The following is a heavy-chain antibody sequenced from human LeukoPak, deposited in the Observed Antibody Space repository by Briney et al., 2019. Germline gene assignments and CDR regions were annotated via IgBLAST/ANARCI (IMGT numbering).Heavy chain of an antibody. Sequence: PGGSLRLSCVASGFTFSSYGMHWVRQAPGKGLEWVAVISYDGSLKYYADSVKGRFIISRDNPRNTLYLQMNILRTEDTAVYYCAKEGTPQVSTWYDLWGQGTQVIVSS. J-gene: IGHJ5*02. V-gene: IGHV3-30*18. CDR1: GFTFSSYG. CDR3: AKEGTPQVSTWYDL. CDR2: ISYDGSLK. D-gene: IGHD3-10*01.